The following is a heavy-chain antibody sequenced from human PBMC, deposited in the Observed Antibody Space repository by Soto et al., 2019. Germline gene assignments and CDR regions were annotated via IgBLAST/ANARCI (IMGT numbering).Heavy chain of an antibody. D-gene: IGHD3-16*02. J-gene: IGHJ6*02. CDR2: IYHSGST. CDR1: GGSISSGGYS. V-gene: IGHV4-30-2*01. Sequence: SETLSLTGAVSGGSISSGGYSRSWIRLPPGKGLEWIGYIYHSGSTYYNPFPKSRVTISVDRSKNQFSLKLSSVTAADTAVYYCARFASSLRSFYYGMDVWGQGTTVTVSS. CDR3: ARFASSLRSFYYGMDV.